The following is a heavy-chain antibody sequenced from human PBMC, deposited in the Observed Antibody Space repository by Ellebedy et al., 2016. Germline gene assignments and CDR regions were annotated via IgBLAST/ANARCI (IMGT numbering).Heavy chain of an antibody. CDR1: GFTLRSYG. J-gene: IGHJ2*01. D-gene: IGHD7-27*01. CDR3: AKGLTGDRGGWGWYFDL. V-gene: IGHV3-23*01. CDR2: ITASGVSV. Sequence: GGSLRLSCAASGFTLRSYGMSWVRQAPGKGLEWVSGITASGVSVYFEDSVEGRFSVSRDTSKNTLFLQMNSLRAEDTAIYYCAKGLTGDRGGWGWYFDLWGRGTLVTVSS.